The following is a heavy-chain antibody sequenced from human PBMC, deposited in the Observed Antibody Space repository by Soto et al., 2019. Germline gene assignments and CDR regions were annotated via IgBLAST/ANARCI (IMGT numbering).Heavy chain of an antibody. J-gene: IGHJ6*03. D-gene: IGHD4-17*01. Sequence: QVQLVQSGAEVKKPGASVKVSCKASGYTFTSYGISWVRQAPGQGLEWMGWISAYNGNTNYAPKLQGRVTMTTDTSTSTAYMELRSLRSDDTAVYYCARVMTTPTGYYYYYMDVWGKGTTVTVSS. CDR1: GYTFTSYG. CDR3: ARVMTTPTGYYYYYMDV. V-gene: IGHV1-18*01. CDR2: ISAYNGNT.